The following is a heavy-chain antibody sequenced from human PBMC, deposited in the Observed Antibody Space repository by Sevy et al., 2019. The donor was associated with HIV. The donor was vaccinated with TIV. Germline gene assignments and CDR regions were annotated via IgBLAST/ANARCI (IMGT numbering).Heavy chain of an antibody. CDR1: GFTFSSYS. D-gene: IGHD2-15*01. CDR3: ARVGYCSGGSCYSDFDY. V-gene: IGHV3-21*01. J-gene: IGHJ4*02. Sequence: GGSLRLSCAASGFTFSSYSMNWVRQAPGKGLEWVSSISSSSSYIYYADSVKGRFTISRDNAKNSRYLQMNSLRAEDMAVYYCARVGYCSGGSCYSDFDYWGQGTLVTVSS. CDR2: ISSSSSYI.